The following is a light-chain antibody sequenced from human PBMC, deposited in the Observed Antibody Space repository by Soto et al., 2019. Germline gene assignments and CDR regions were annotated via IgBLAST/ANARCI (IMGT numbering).Light chain of an antibody. CDR3: QTWGTGII. CDR2: INSDGSH. V-gene: IGLV4-69*01. Sequence: QLVLTQSPSASASLGASVKLTCTPSSGHSSFAIAWHRQQPEKGPRYLMKINSDGSHTKGDGIPDRFSGSGSGAERYLTISSLQSEDEAEYYCQTWGTGIIFGGGTKLTVL. CDR1: SGHSSFA. J-gene: IGLJ2*01.